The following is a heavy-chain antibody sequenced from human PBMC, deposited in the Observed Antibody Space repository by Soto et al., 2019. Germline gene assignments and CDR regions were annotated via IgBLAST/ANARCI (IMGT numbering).Heavy chain of an antibody. CDR2: IWYDGSNK. V-gene: IGHV3-33*01. CDR1: GFTFSSYG. J-gene: IGHJ6*02. D-gene: IGHD3-10*01. Sequence: GWSLRLSCAASGFTFSSYGRHWVRQAPGKGLEWVAVIWYDGSNKYYADSVKGRFTISRDNSKNTLYLQRNSLRAEDTAVYYCARDTMGSGSYYKAPRVEDYYYGMDVWGQGTMGTVSS. CDR3: ARDTMGSGSYYKAPRVEDYYYGMDV.